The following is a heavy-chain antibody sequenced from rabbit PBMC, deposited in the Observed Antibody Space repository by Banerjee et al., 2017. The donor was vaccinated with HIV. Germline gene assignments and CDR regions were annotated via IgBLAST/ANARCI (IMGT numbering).Heavy chain of an antibody. CDR3: ARENDDYGDWGL. D-gene: IGHD2-1*01. J-gene: IGHJ4*01. V-gene: IGHV1S45*01. CDR2: IYTGSGSA. Sequence: QEQLEESGGDLVKPEGSLTLTCTASGFSFSSSYSYWICWVRQAPGKGLEWIGCIYTGSGSAYYASWAKGRFTISKTSSTTVTLQMTSLTAADTATYFCARENDDYGDWGLWGPGTLVTVS. CDR1: GFSFSSSYSYW.